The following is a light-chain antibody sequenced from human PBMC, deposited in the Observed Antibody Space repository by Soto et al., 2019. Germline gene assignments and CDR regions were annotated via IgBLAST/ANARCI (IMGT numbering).Light chain of an antibody. CDR2: AAS. J-gene: IGKJ4*01. CDR1: HSISNY. Sequence: DLQMTQSPSSLSPSVGDRVTITCRASHSISNYLNWYQQKPGKAPKLLIYAASSLQSGVPSGFSGSGSGTDFTLTISSLQPEDFATYYCQQSYSTPLTFGGGTKVEIK. V-gene: IGKV1-39*01. CDR3: QQSYSTPLT.